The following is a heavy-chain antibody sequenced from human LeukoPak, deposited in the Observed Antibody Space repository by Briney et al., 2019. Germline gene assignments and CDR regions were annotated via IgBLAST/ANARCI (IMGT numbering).Heavy chain of an antibody. Sequence: EASETLSLTCTVSGGSISSYYWSWIRQPPGKGLEWVGYIYYRGSAIYSPSLKSRVTISVDTSKNQFSLRLSSVTAADTAVYYCARGPEWYYFDYWGQGTLVTVSS. CDR3: ARGPEWYYFDY. J-gene: IGHJ4*02. V-gene: IGHV4-59*08. CDR1: GGSISSYY. CDR2: IYYRGSA. D-gene: IGHD3-3*01.